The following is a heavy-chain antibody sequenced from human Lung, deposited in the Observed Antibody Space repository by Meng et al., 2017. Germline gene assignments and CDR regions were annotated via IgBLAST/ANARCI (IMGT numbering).Heavy chain of an antibody. J-gene: IGHJ5*02. CDR2: ISHSGST. CDR3: TRAPLPAGRGLKNWFEP. CDR1: GGSFSGYY. D-gene: IGHD2-2*01. V-gene: IGHV4-34*01. Sequence: QVQLQQWGAGLLKPSETLSLTCGVYGGSFSGYYWSWIRQPPGKGLEWIGEISHSGSTNYNPSPKSRVTISVDTSKNQFSLQLTSVTAADTAMYYCTRAPLPAGRGLKNWFEPWGQGTLVTVSS.